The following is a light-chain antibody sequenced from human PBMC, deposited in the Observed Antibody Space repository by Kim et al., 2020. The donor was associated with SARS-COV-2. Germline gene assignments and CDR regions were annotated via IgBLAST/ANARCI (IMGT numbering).Light chain of an antibody. V-gene: IGLV3-19*01. CDR1: SLRNYY. CDR3: NSRDSSGHRI. J-gene: IGLJ2*01. Sequence: SSELTQDPAVSVALGQTVRITCQGDSLRNYYGSWYQQKPGQAPLLVFYGRNHRPSGIPDRFSGSSSGSTTSLTITGAQAEDEADYYCNSRDSSGHRIFCGGTQLTVL. CDR2: GRN.